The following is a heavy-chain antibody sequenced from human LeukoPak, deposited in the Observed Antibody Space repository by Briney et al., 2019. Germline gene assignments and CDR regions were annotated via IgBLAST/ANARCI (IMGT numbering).Heavy chain of an antibody. CDR3: ARGAVRGLRNWFDP. J-gene: IGHJ5*02. Sequence: ASVKVSCKASGYTFTSYYMHWVRQAPGQGLEWMGWINPNSGGTNYAQKLQGRVTMTTDTSTSTAYMELRSLRSDDTAVYYCARGAVRGLRNWFDPWGQGTLVTVSS. CDR1: GYTFTSYY. V-gene: IGHV1-2*02. D-gene: IGHD3-10*01. CDR2: INPNSGGT.